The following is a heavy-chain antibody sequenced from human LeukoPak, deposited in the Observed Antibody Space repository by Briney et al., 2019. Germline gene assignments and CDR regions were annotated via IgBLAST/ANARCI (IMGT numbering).Heavy chain of an antibody. CDR3: ARAAVIIGLAAFDT. CDR1: GFSFSAYT. Sequence: GGSLRLSCAASGFSFSAYTMSWVRQAPGKGPEWVSAINSGGDATSYADSVRGRFTISRDNSKNTLYLQMNSLRAEDTAVYSCARAAVIIGLAAFDTWGQGTMVTVSS. V-gene: IGHV3-23*01. J-gene: IGHJ3*02. D-gene: IGHD2-21*01. CDR2: INSGGDAT.